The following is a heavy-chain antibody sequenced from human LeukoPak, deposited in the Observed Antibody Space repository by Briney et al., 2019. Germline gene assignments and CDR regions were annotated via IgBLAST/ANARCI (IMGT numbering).Heavy chain of an antibody. V-gene: IGHV4-59*01. J-gene: IGHJ4*02. CDR3: ARKGLHGDYYFDY. CDR1: GGSISSYY. Sequence: SETLSLTCTVSGGSISSYYWSWVRQPPGKGLEWIGYIYYSGSTNYNPSLKSRVTISVDTSKNQFSLKLSSVTAADTAVYYCARKGLHGDYYFDYWGQGTLVTVSS. D-gene: IGHD3-10*01. CDR2: IYYSGST.